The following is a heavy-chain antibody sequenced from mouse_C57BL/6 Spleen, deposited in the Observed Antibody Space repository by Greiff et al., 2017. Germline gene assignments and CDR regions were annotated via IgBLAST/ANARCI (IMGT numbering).Heavy chain of an antibody. CDR3: AKPGNYKSGYVGCYGV. Sequence: EVQLQQSVAELVRPGASVKLSCTASGFNIKNTYMHWVKQRPEQGLEWIGRIDPANGNTKYAPKFQGKATITADTSSNTAYLQLSSLTSEDTAICYCAKPGNYKSGYVGCYGVGGTRTTGPGCS. V-gene: IGHV14-3*01. D-gene: IGHD1-1*01. J-gene: IGHJ1*03. CDR2: IDPANGNT. CDR1: GFNIKNTY.